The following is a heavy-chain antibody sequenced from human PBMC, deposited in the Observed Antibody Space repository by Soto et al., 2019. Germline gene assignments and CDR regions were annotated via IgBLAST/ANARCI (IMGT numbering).Heavy chain of an antibody. J-gene: IGHJ4*02. CDR3: ARSSGTTSDFDY. CDR1: GGSISSYY. CDR2: IYYSGST. D-gene: IGHD1-7*01. V-gene: IGHV4-59*12. Sequence: SETLSLTCTVSGGSISSYYWSWIRQPPGKGLEWIGYIYYSGSTNYNPSLKSRVTISVDTSKNQFSLQLNSVTPEDTAVYYCARSSGTTSDFDYWGQGTLVTVSS.